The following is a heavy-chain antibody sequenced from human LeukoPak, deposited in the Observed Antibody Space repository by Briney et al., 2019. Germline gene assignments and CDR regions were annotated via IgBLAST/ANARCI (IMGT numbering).Heavy chain of an antibody. CDR1: GGTFSSYA. V-gene: IGHV1-69*04. J-gene: IGHJ6*02. CDR2: IIPRLDTT. Sequence: GASVKVSCKASGGTFSSYAINWVRQAHGQGLEWMGRIIPRLDTTNYAQKFQGRVTITADKSTDTVYMELRRLRSEDTAVYYCANLVGPLDVWGQGTMVSVSS. CDR3: ANLVGPLDV. D-gene: IGHD1-26*01.